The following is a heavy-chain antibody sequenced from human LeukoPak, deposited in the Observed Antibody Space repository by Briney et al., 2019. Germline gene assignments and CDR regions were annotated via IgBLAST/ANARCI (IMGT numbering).Heavy chain of an antibody. V-gene: IGHV3-23*01. D-gene: IGHD3-22*01. Sequence: GGSLRLPCAASGFTFSSYAMSWVCQAPGKGLEWVSAISGSGGSTYYADSVKGRFTISRDNSKNTLYLQMNSLRAEDTAVYYCAKEGSWYYDTPFDYWGQGTLVTVSS. CDR3: AKEGSWYYDTPFDY. CDR2: ISGSGGST. J-gene: IGHJ4*02. CDR1: GFTFSSYA.